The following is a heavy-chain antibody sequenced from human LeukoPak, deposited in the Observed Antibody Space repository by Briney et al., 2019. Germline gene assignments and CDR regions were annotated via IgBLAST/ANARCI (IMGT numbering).Heavy chain of an antibody. CDR3: ARISVRRDY. V-gene: IGHV3-53*01. D-gene: IGHD2/OR15-2a*01. CDR2: IYSGGST. CDR1: GFTFSSYA. Sequence: GVSLRLSCAASGFTFSSYAMSWVRQAPGKGLEWVSVIYSGGSTYYADSVKGRFTISRDNSKNTLYLQMNSLRAEDTAVYYCARISVRRDYWGQGTLVTVSS. J-gene: IGHJ4*02.